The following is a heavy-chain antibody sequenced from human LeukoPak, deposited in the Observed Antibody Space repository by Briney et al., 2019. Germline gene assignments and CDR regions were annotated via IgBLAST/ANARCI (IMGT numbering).Heavy chain of an antibody. D-gene: IGHD3-3*01. CDR2: INPNSGGT. CDR3: AGAIFGVAIDY. V-gene: IGHV1-2*02. J-gene: IGHJ4*02. Sequence: ASVKVSCKASGYTFTGYYMHWVRQAPGQGLEWMGWINPNSGGTNYAQKFQGRVTMTRDTSISTAYMELSSLRSEDTAVYYCAGAIFGVAIDYWGQGTLVTVSS. CDR1: GYTFTGYY.